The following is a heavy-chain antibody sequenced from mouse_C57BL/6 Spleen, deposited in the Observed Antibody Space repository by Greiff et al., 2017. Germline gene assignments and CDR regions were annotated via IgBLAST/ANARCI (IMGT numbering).Heavy chain of an antibody. CDR2: IDPEDGET. V-gene: IGHV14-2*01. CDR1: GFNIKDYY. D-gene: IGHD2-2*01. J-gene: IGHJ3*01. CDR3: ARGGGYDEGFAY. Sequence: EVQLQQSGAELVKPGASVKLSCTASGFNIKDYYMHWVKQRTEQGLEWIGRIDPEDGETKYAPKFPGKATITADTSSNTAYLQLSSLTSEDTAVYYWARGGGYDEGFAYWGQGTLVTVSA.